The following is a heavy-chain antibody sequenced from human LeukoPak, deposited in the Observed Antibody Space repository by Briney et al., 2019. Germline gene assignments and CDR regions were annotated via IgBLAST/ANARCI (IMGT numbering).Heavy chain of an antibody. CDR2: INSDGSST. CDR1: GFTFSSYW. J-gene: IGHJ4*02. D-gene: IGHD1-26*01. V-gene: IGHV3-74*01. Sequence: GGSLRLSCAASGFTFSSYWMHWVRQAPGKGLVWVSRINSDGSSTSYADSVKGRFTISRDNAKNTLYLQMNSLRAEGTAVYYCARVTLSGSYLFDYWGQGTLVTVSS. CDR3: ARVTLSGSYLFDY.